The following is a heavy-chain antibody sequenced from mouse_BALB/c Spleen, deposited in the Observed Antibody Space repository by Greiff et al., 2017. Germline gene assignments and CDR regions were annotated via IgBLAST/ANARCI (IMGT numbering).Heavy chain of an antibody. D-gene: IGHD2-12*01. J-gene: IGHJ4*01. V-gene: IGHV4-1*02. Sequence: DVKLEESGGGLVQPGGSLKLSCAASGFDFSRYWMRWVRQAPGKGLEWIGEINPYSSTINYTQSLKDKFIISRDNAKKTLYLQMSKVRSEDTAIYNCARVTTTSAMAYWGEGTSVTVSS. CDR3: ARVTTTSAMAY. CDR2: INPYSSTI. CDR1: GFDFSRYW.